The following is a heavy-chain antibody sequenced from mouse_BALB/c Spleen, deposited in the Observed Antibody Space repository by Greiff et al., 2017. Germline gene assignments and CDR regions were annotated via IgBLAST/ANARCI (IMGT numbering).Heavy chain of an antibody. CDR3: ASHDYDGGYAMDY. V-gene: IGHV1-39*01. CDR1: GYSFTDYI. CDR2: INPYYGST. J-gene: IGHJ4*01. D-gene: IGHD2-4*01. Sequence: VQLQQTGPELVKPGASVKISCKASGYSFTDYIMLWVKQSHGKSLEWIGNINPYYGSTSYNLKFKGKATLTVDKSSSTAYMQLNSLTSEDSAVYYCASHDYDGGYAMDYWGQGTSVTVSS.